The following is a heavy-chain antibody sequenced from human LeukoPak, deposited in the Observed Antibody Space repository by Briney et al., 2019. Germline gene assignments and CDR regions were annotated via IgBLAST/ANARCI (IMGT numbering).Heavy chain of an antibody. CDR3: AREGRGSIRY. V-gene: IGHV4-34*01. J-gene: IGHJ4*02. CDR2: INHSGST. Sequence: SETLSLTCAVYGGSFSGYYWSWIRQPPGKGLEWIGEINHSGSTDYNPSLKSRVTISVDTSKNQFSLKLSSVTAADTAVYYCAREGRGSIRYWGQGTLVTVPS. D-gene: IGHD2-2*02. CDR1: GGSFSGYY.